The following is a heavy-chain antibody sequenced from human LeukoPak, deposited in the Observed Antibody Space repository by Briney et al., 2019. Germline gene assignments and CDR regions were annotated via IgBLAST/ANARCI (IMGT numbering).Heavy chain of an antibody. Sequence: SQTLSLTCTVPGVSPSSGSSYWSWIRQPAGNGLEWIGRIHTSGNTNYNPSLKSRFTISIATSKNQISLNLSSVTAANTPVYSCARGQSGVRGGNVPNLMGFDPWGQGTLVIVSS. CDR1: GVSPSSGSSY. CDR2: IHTSGNT. V-gene: IGHV4-61*02. J-gene: IGHJ5*02. CDR3: ARGQSGVRGGNVPNLMGFDP. D-gene: IGHD3-10*01.